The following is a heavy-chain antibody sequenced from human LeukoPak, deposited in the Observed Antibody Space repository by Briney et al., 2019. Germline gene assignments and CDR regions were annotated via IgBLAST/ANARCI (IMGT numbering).Heavy chain of an antibody. J-gene: IGHJ5*02. Sequence: SETLSLTCTVSGGSISNSSYYWGWIRPPPGTGLEWIGSIYYSGSTYYNPSLKSRVTISVDTSKNQFSLKLSSVTAADTAVYYCARHSHWFDPWGQGTLVTVSS. CDR3: ARHSHWFDP. CDR2: IYYSGST. V-gene: IGHV4-39*01. CDR1: GGSISNSSYY.